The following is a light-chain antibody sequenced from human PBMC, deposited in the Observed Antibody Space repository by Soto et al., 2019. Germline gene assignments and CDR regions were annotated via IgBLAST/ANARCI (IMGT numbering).Light chain of an antibody. J-gene: IGKJ4*01. CDR1: QSVSTN. CDR2: NAL. Sequence: EMVMTQSPATLSVSPGERATLSCRASQSVSTNLAWYQQKPGQAPRLLIYNALTRATGIPARFSGSGSGTGFTLTISRLEPVDFAVYHCQQFSSYPLTFGGGTKVDIK. V-gene: IGKV3-15*01. CDR3: QQFSSYPLT.